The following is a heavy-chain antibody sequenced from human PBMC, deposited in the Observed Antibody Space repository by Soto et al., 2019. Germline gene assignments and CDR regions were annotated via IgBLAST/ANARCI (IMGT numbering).Heavy chain of an antibody. CDR1: GFTFSDYY. D-gene: IGHD3-10*01. CDR3: ARGAGMVRGVLPRHSYYFDY. J-gene: IGHJ4*02. Sequence: GGSLRLSCAASGFTFSDYYMSWIRQAPGKGLEWVSYISSSSSYTNYADSVKGRFTISRDNAKNSLYLQMNSLRAEDTAVYYCARGAGMVRGVLPRHSYYFDYWGQGTLVTVSS. CDR2: ISSSSSYT. V-gene: IGHV3-11*06.